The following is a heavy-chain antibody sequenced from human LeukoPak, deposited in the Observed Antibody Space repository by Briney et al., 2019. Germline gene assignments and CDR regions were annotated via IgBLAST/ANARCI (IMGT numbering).Heavy chain of an antibody. CDR3: AVNRAAAQIQCFDY. D-gene: IGHD2-2*01. V-gene: IGHV1-69*13. J-gene: IGHJ4*02. Sequence: SVTVSCKASGGTFSSYAISWVRQAPGQGLEWMGGIIPIFGTANYAQKFQGRVTITADESTSTAYMELSSLRSEDTAVYYCAVNRAAAQIQCFDYWGQGTLVTVSS. CDR2: IIPIFGTA. CDR1: GGTFSSYA.